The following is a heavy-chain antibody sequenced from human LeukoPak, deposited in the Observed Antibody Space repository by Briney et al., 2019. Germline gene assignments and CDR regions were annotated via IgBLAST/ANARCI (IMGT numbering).Heavy chain of an antibody. V-gene: IGHV4-34*01. CDR1: GGSFSGYY. D-gene: IGHD1-26*01. CDR2: INHSGST. CDR3: ARGVSYKGYFDY. J-gene: IGHJ4*02. Sequence: PSETLSLTCAVYGGSFSGYYWSWIRQPPGKGLEWIGEINHSGSTNYNPSLKSRVTISVDTSKNQFSLKLSSVTAADTAVYYCARGVSYKGYFDYWGQGTLVTVSS.